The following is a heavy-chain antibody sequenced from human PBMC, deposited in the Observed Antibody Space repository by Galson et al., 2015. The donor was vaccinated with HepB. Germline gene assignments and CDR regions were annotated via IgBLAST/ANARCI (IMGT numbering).Heavy chain of an antibody. CDR2: ISTNGATI. J-gene: IGHJ4*02. D-gene: IGHD6-19*01. CDR3: ARVHPEYTSGWYRQALYYFDS. CDR1: DPTFSSYT. V-gene: IGHV3-48*01. Sequence: SLRLSCAASDPTFSSYTMNWVRQTPGKGLQWISYISTNGATIHYADSVKGRFTISRDNSKNTLFLQKTGLTADDTAIYYCARVHPEYTSGWYRQALYYFDSWGQGTLVAVAS.